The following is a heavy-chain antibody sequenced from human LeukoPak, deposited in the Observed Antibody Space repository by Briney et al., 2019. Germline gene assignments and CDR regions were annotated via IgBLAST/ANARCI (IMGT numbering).Heavy chain of an antibody. Sequence: PGGSLRLSCAAPGFTFSSYAMSWVRQAPGKGLEWVSAISGSGGSTYYADSVKGRFTISRDNSKNTLYLQMNSLRAEDTAVYYCAKGPGPYYGDYAANWFDPWGQGTLVTVSS. V-gene: IGHV3-23*01. CDR2: ISGSGGST. J-gene: IGHJ5*02. CDR1: GFTFSSYA. D-gene: IGHD4-17*01. CDR3: AKGPGPYYGDYAANWFDP.